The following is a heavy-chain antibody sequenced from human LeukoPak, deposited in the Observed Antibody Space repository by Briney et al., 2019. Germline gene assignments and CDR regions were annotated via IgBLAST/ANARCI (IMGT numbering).Heavy chain of an antibody. V-gene: IGHV3-23*01. CDR1: GFTFSDYA. Sequence: GGSLRLSCAVSGFTFSDYAMSWVRQAPGKGLEWVSSISGSGGSTYHADSVKGRFTISRDNSKNMLYLQMNSLRAEDTAVYYRARDRTEGWYFDYWGQGTLVTVSS. D-gene: IGHD6-19*01. CDR2: ISGSGGST. CDR3: ARDRTEGWYFDY. J-gene: IGHJ4*02.